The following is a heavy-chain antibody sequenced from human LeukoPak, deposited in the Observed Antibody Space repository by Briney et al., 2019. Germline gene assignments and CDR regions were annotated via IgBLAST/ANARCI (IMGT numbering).Heavy chain of an antibody. V-gene: IGHV3-48*01. Sequence: GGSLRLSCAASGFTFSSYSMNWVRQAPGKGLEWVSYISSSSSTIYYADSVKGRFTISRGNAKNSLYLQMNSLRAEDTAVYYCARDSCSGGSCYSGWFDPWGQGTLVTVSS. D-gene: IGHD2-15*01. CDR3: ARDSCSGGSCYSGWFDP. CDR2: ISSSSSTI. CDR1: GFTFSSYS. J-gene: IGHJ5*02.